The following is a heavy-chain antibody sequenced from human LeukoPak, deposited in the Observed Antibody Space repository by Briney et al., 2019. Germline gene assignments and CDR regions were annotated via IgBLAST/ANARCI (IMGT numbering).Heavy chain of an antibody. J-gene: IGHJ4*02. CDR2: ISTSSSYI. Sequence: PGGSLRLSCAASGFTFSSYSMNWVRQAPGKGLEWVSSISTSSSYIYYADSMKGRFTISRDNAKNSLYLQMNSLRDEDTAVYYCAKVIWILYYFESWGQGTLVTVSS. CDR1: GFTFSSYS. V-gene: IGHV3-21*04. CDR3: AKVIWILYYFES. D-gene: IGHD3-3*01.